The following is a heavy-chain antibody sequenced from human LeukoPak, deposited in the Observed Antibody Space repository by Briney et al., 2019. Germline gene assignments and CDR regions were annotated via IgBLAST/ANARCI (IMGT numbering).Heavy chain of an antibody. CDR2: MCYSGST. Sequence: SETLSLTCSVSGGSLSSYYCNWVRQPPGQGLEGSGYMCYSGSTNYNPSLKSRVTISLGTSKNQSSLKLNSVTAADTAVYYCAGGTRNFGYFDFWGQGALVTVSS. J-gene: IGHJ4*02. D-gene: IGHD1-14*01. CDR1: GGSLSSYY. CDR3: AGGTRNFGYFDF. V-gene: IGHV4-59*01.